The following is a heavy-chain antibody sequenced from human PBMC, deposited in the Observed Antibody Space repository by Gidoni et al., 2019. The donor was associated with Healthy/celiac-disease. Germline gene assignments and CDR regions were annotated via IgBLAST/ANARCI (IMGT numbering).Heavy chain of an antibody. CDR3: ARHATVVTRNAALDI. J-gene: IGHJ3*02. V-gene: IGHV4-39*01. D-gene: IGHD2-21*02. CDR1: GGSLSSSSYY. Sequence: QLQESGPGLVKPSDTLCLACTVPGGSLSSSSYYWGWIRQPPGKGLEWIGSIFYNGSTYYNPSLKSRVTISVDTSKNQCSLKLSSVTAADTAVYYGARHATVVTRNAALDIWGQGTMVTVSS. CDR2: IFYNGST.